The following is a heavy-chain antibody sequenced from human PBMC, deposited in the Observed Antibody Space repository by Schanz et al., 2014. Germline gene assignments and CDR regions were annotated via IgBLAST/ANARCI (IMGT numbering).Heavy chain of an antibody. V-gene: IGHV3-23*04. CDR3: AKIERNED. Sequence: EVQLVESGGGLVKPGGSLRLSCTASGFSFGNYGKNWVRQAPGKGLEWVSYVSRSTPDIYYADSVKGRFTISRDNSKNTLYLQMNSLRAEDTAVYFCAKIERNEDWGQGTLVTVSS. CDR2: VSRSTPDI. J-gene: IGHJ4*02. D-gene: IGHD1-1*01. CDR1: GFSFGNYG.